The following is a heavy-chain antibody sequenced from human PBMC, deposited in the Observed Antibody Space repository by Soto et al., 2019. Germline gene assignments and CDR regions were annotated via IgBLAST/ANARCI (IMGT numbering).Heavy chain of an antibody. CDR1: GYTFTSNG. D-gene: IGHD3-10*01. Sequence: QVPLVQSGAEVKKPGASVMVSCKASGYTFTSNGISWVRQAPGQGLEWIGWISTNKGNTNYTQNLQGRATMTRDTSTDTVYVELRSRRSEDTAVYVCAGDGAQGFDVWGQGTVVTVSS. V-gene: IGHV1-18*01. J-gene: IGHJ3*01. CDR2: ISTNKGNT. CDR3: AGDGAQGFDV.